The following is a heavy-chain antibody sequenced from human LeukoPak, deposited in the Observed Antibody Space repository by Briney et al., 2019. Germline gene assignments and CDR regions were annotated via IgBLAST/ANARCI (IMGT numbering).Heavy chain of an antibody. J-gene: IGHJ4*02. V-gene: IGHV4-4*07. Sequence: PSETLSLTCTVSGGSISSYYWSWIRQPAGKGLEWIGRIYTSGSTNYNPSLKSRVTMSVDTSKNQFSLKLSSVTAADTAVYYCARASFSYCSSTSCFTRGDYGDYGTFDYWGQGTLVTVSS. CDR2: IYTSGST. CDR1: GGSISSYY. CDR3: ARASFSYCSSTSCFTRGDYGDYGTFDY. D-gene: IGHD2-2*02.